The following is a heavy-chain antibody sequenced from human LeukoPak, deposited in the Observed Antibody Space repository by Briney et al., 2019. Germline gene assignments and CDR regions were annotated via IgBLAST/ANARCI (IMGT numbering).Heavy chain of an antibody. Sequence: ASVKVSCKTSGYTFTNNAITWVRQAPGQGLEWMGWIGTYSGNKNLAQKFQGGVTMTTDTPTSTAYMELKSLRSDDTAVYFCARGGSGAYCPDFWGQGTLVIVSS. CDR2: IGTYSGNK. J-gene: IGHJ4*02. CDR3: ARGGSGAYCPDF. D-gene: IGHD3-10*01. CDR1: GYTFTNNA. V-gene: IGHV1-18*01.